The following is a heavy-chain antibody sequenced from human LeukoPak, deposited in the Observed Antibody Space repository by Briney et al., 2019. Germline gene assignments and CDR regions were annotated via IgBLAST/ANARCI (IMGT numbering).Heavy chain of an antibody. J-gene: IGHJ4*02. CDR3: ERDRTAGYCSLGSCYADY. V-gene: IGHV3-33*01. CDR1: GFTFNSYG. CDR2: LWYDGSDE. Sequence: GGSLRLSCAASGFTFNSYGMHWVRQAPGKGLEWVAVLWYDGSDEYYADSVKGRFTISRDNSKNTLYLQMNGLRAEDTAVYYCERDRTAGYCSLGSCYADYWGQGTLVTVSS. D-gene: IGHD2-15*01.